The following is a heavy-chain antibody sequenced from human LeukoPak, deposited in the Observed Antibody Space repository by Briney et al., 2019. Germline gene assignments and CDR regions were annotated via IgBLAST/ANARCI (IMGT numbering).Heavy chain of an antibody. V-gene: IGHV1-8*01. CDR2: MNPNSGNT. J-gene: IGHJ5*02. Sequence: ASVKVSCKASGYTFTSYDISWVRQATGQGLEWMGWMNPNSGNTGYAQKFQGRVTMTRNTSISTAYMELSSLRSEDTAVYYCARGRRVPNWFDPWGQGTMVTVSS. CDR3: ARGRRVPNWFDP. D-gene: IGHD1-14*01. CDR1: GYTFTSYD.